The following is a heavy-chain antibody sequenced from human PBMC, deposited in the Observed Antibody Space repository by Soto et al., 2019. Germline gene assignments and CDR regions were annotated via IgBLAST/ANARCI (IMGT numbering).Heavy chain of an antibody. CDR1: CGSISSGDYY. Sequence: PSETLSLTCTVSCGSISSGDYYWSWIRQPPGKGLEWIGYIYYSGSTYYNPSLKSRVTISVDTSKNQFSLKLSSVTAADTAVYYCARVLLDRWMFDYWGQGTLVTVSS. CDR3: ARVLLDRWMFDY. CDR2: IYYSGST. J-gene: IGHJ4*02. V-gene: IGHV4-30-4*01. D-gene: IGHD2-15*01.